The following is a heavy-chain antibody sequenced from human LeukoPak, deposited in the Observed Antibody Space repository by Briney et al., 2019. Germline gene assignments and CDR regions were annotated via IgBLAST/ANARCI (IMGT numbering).Heavy chain of an antibody. CDR1: GYTFTSYA. CDR2: INAGNGNT. Sequence: ASVKVSCKASGYTFTSYAMHWVRQAPGQRLEWMGWINAGNGNTKYSQKFQGRVTITRDTSASTAYMELSSLRSEDTAVYYCARGGTYCSGGSCYFTNWGQGTLVTVSS. CDR3: ARGGTYCSGGSCYFTN. J-gene: IGHJ4*02. V-gene: IGHV1-3*01. D-gene: IGHD2-15*01.